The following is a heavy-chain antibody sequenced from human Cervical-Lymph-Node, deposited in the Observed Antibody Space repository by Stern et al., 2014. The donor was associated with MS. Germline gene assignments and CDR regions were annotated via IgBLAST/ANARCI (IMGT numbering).Heavy chain of an antibody. Sequence: VQLVESGGAVVQPGRSLRLSCAASGFTFSSYGLNLVRQAQGTGLEWGTVISNDGNHKYYAASVKGRFTISRDNSKNTLHLQMNSVTPDDTAIYYCARDYEDTSMLFDHWGQGTLVTVSS. CDR2: ISNDGNHK. CDR1: GFTFSSYG. CDR3: ARDYEDTSMLFDH. J-gene: IGHJ4*02. D-gene: IGHD2-8*01. V-gene: IGHV3-30*03.